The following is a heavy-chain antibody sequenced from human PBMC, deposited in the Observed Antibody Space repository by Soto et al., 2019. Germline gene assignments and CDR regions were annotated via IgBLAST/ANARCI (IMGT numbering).Heavy chain of an antibody. CDR1: GGSFSGYY. D-gene: IGHD6-13*01. V-gene: IGHV4-34*01. J-gene: IGHJ5*02. Sequence: PSDTLSLTCAVYGGSFSGYYWSWIRQPPGKGLEWIGEINHSGSTNYNPSLKSRVTISVDTSKNQFSLKLSSVTAADTAVYYCARGFEIAAAGTGWLDPWGQGTLVTVSS. CDR3: ARGFEIAAAGTGWLDP. CDR2: INHSGST.